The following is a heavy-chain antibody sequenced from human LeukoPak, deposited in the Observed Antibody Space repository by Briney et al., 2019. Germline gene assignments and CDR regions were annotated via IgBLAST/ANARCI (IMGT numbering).Heavy chain of an antibody. CDR2: ISSSGSTI. D-gene: IGHD2-2*01. Sequence: GGSLRLSCAASGFTLSDYYMSWIRQAPGKGLEWVSYISSSGSTIYYADSVMGRFTISRDNAKNSLYLQMNSLRAEDTAVYYCARHGQCSSTSCYTYDFDYWGQGTLVTVSS. J-gene: IGHJ4*02. CDR1: GFTLSDYY. CDR3: ARHGQCSSTSCYTYDFDY. V-gene: IGHV3-11*01.